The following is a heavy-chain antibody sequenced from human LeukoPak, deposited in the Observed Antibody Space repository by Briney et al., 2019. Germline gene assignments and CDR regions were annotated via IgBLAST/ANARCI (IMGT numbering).Heavy chain of an antibody. CDR3: AKDRHDYGDYAFDS. Sequence: GGSLRLSCAASGFTVSSNYMSWVRQAPGKGLEWVSAIWRTGDWTHYVDSVKGRFTISRDNSKNTLYLQMNRLRVADTAIYYCAKDRHDYGDYAFDSWGQGTLVTVSS. V-gene: IGHV3-23*05. J-gene: IGHJ4*02. CDR2: IWRTGDWT. D-gene: IGHD4-17*01. CDR1: GFTVSSNY.